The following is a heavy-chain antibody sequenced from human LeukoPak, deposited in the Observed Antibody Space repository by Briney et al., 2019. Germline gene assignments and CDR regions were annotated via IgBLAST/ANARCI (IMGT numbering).Heavy chain of an antibody. D-gene: IGHD3-16*01. CDR2: IYHNGNT. Sequence: PSETLSLTCTVSGGSISSYYWSWIRQPPGKGLEWIGYIYHNGNTNYNLSLRSRLTISGDMSKNQFSLQLASVTAADTAVYFCARGSYPYAPNFDYWGQGTLVTVSS. V-gene: IGHV4-59*12. CDR1: GGSISSYY. CDR3: ARGSYPYAPNFDY. J-gene: IGHJ4*02.